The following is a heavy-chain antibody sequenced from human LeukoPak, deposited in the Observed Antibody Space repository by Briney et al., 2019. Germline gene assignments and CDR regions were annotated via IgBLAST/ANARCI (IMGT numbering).Heavy chain of an antibody. V-gene: IGHV3-30-3*01. D-gene: IGHD2-21*02. J-gene: IGHJ4*02. Sequence: GGSLRLSCAASGFTFGSYAMHWVRQAPGRGLEWVAGISYDGTNKYYADSVKGRFTISRDNSKNTLYLQMNSLRTDDTAVYYCARESPACGEDCYFDYWAREPWSPSPQ. CDR3: ARESPACGEDCYFDY. CDR1: GFTFGSYA. CDR2: ISYDGTNK.